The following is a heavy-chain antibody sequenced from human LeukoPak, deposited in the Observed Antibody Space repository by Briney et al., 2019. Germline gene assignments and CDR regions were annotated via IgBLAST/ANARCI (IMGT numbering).Heavy chain of an antibody. CDR3: ARLSEVVVIGSYYFDY. D-gene: IGHD3-22*01. CDR1: GGSISSYY. J-gene: IGHJ4*02. V-gene: IGHV4-59*08. Sequence: SSETLSLTYTVSGGSISSYYWSWIRQPPGKGLEWIGYIYYSGSTNYNPSLKSRVTISVDTSKNQFSPKLSSVTAADTAVYYCARLSEVVVIGSYYFDYWGQGTLVTVSS. CDR2: IYYSGST.